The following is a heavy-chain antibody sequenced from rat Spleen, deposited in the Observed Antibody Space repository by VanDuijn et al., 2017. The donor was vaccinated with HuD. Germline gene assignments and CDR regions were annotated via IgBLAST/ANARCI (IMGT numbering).Heavy chain of an antibody. CDR1: GFNFNNYW. J-gene: IGHJ2*01. Sequence: EVQLVETGGDLVQPGRSLKLSCVASGFNFNNYWMAWVRQAPTKGLEWVATISYDGSSTYYRDSVKGRFTISRDNAKSTLYLQMDSLRSEDTATYYCAGGYTDYWGQGVMVTVSS. CDR2: ISYDGSST. V-gene: IGHV5-29*01. CDR3: AGGYTDY. D-gene: IGHD1-11*01.